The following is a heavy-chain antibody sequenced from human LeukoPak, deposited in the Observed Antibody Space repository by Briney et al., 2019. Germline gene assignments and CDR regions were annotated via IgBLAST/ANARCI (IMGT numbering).Heavy chain of an antibody. V-gene: IGHV4-39*01. D-gene: IGHD2-21*01. J-gene: IGHJ5*02. CDR3: ARGGEGFDP. CDR2: ISYSGST. CDR1: GGSIISATYY. Sequence: SETLSLTCAVSGGSIISATYYWAWIRQPPGKGLECTGSISYSGSTYYNPSLKSRITISVDTSKNQFSLKLSSLTAADTAVYYCARGGEGFDPWGQGTLVTVSS.